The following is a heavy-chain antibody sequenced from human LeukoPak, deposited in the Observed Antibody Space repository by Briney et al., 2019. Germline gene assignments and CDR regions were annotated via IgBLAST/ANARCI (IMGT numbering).Heavy chain of an antibody. CDR1: GGTFSSYA. Sequence: RASVKVSCKASGGTFSSYAISWVRQAPGQGLEWMGGIIPIFGTANYAQKFQGRVTITTDESTSTAYMELSSLRSEDTAVYYCARGDLYSSGSPGFVPPDYWGQGTLVTVSS. V-gene: IGHV1-69*05. CDR3: ARGDLYSSGSPGFVPPDY. J-gene: IGHJ4*02. D-gene: IGHD6-19*01. CDR2: IIPIFGTA.